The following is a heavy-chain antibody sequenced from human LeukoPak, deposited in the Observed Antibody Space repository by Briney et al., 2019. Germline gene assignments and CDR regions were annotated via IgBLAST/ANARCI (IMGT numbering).Heavy chain of an antibody. D-gene: IGHD5-18*01. CDR3: ASPPHSYGQPGLAFDI. Sequence: SVKVSCKASGGTFSSYAISWVRPAPGQGLEWMGRIIPILGIANYAQKFQGRVTITADKSTSTAYMELSSLRSEDTAVYYCASPPHSYGQPGLAFDIWGQGTMVTVSS. V-gene: IGHV1-69*04. J-gene: IGHJ3*02. CDR2: IIPILGIA. CDR1: GGTFSSYA.